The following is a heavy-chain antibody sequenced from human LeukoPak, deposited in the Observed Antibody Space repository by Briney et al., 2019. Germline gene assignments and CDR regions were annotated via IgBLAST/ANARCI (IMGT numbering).Heavy chain of an antibody. J-gene: IGHJ6*03. CDR2: IREDGSER. D-gene: IGHD3-3*01. CDR1: GFTFTSYW. Sequence: GGSLILSCAASGFTFTSYWMTWVRRAPGKGLEWVANIREDGSERYYVASVKGRFTVSRDNAKKSLSLQVNSLRAEDTAVYYCARLNYDFWSGIWEGYYMDVWGKGTTVTVSS. CDR3: ARLNYDFWSGIWEGYYMDV. V-gene: IGHV3-7*01.